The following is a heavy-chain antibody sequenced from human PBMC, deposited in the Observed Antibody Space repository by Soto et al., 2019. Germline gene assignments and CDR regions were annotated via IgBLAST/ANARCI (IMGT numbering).Heavy chain of an antibody. Sequence: GASVKVSCKASGYTFTSYAMHWVRQAPGQRLEWMGWINAGNGNTKYSQKFQGRVTITRDTSASTAYMELSSLRSEDTAVYYCARDWQDGDYPYYYYYMAVWGKGTTVTVSS. D-gene: IGHD4-17*01. CDR3: ARDWQDGDYPYYYYYMAV. CDR2: INAGNGNT. CDR1: GYTFTSYA. J-gene: IGHJ6*03. V-gene: IGHV1-3*01.